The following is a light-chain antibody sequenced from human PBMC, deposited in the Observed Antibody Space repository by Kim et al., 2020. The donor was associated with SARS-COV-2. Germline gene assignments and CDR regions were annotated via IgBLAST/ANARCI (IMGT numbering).Light chain of an antibody. CDR2: GAS. Sequence: DIQMTQSPLSLSASVGDTVTITCWASQTVGSHLNWFQQKPGKVPKLLIFGASNLQRGAPSRFSASGSGTDFTLTISSLQPEDFVTYFCQQTYSIPTFGPGTKVDIK. J-gene: IGKJ1*01. CDR3: QQTYSIPT. V-gene: IGKV1-39*01. CDR1: QTVGSH.